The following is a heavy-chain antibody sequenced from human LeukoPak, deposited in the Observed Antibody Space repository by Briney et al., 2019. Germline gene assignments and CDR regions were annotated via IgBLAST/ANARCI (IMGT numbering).Heavy chain of an antibody. J-gene: IGHJ6*02. CDR3: ARTVYDILTGYSPKVNYYGMDV. CDR1: GGSISTSSYY. D-gene: IGHD3-9*01. CDR2: IHYSGST. V-gene: IGHV4-39*01. Sequence: SETLSLTCTVSGGSISTSSYYWGWIRQPPGRGLEWIGSIHYSGSTYHNAPLKGRATISVDTSKNQFSLKLSSVTAADTAVYYCARTVYDILTGYSPKVNYYGMDVWGQGTTVTV.